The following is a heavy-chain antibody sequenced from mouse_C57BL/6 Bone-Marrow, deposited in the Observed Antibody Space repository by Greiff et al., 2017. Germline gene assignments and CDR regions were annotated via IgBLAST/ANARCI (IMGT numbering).Heavy chain of an antibody. CDR2: IYPTSGRT. CDR1: GYTFTSYW. V-gene: IGHV1-55*01. D-gene: IGHD4-1*01. Sequence: QVQLQQPGAELVKPGASVKMSCKASGYTFTSYWITWVKQRPGQGLEWIGDIYPTSGRTNYNEKFKSKAILTVDTSSTTAYMQLSSLTSVDSAVFYCSRSGPLGRSFDYWGQGTTLTVSS. J-gene: IGHJ2*01. CDR3: SRSGPLGRSFDY.